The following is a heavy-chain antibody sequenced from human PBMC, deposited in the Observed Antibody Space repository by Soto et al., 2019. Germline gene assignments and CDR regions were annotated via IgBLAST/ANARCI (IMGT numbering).Heavy chain of an antibody. CDR3: ARERSSGWYVDY. J-gene: IGHJ4*02. CDR1: GYTFTSYD. D-gene: IGHD6-19*01. V-gene: IGHV1-8*01. Sequence: QVQLVQSGAEVKKPGASVKVSCKASGYTFTSYDINWVRQAPGQGLEWMVWMNPNSVNPGYAQKFQGRVTMTRNTSISTAYMELSSLRSEATAVYYCARERSSGWYVDYWGQGTLVTVSS. CDR2: MNPNSVNP.